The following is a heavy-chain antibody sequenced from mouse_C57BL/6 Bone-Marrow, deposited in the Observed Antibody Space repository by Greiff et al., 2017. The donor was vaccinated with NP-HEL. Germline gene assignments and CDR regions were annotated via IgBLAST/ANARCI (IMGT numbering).Heavy chain of an antibody. J-gene: IGHJ4*01. CDR2: IYPGSGST. CDR3: ARTDSFYAMDY. CDR1: GYTFTSYW. D-gene: IGHD2-12*01. Sequence: QVQLQQPGAELVKPGASVKMSCKASGYTFTSYWITWVKQRPGQGLQWIGDIYPGSGSTNYNEKFKSKATLTVDTSSSTAYMQLSSLTSEDSAVYYCARTDSFYAMDYWGQGTSVTVSS. V-gene: IGHV1-55*01.